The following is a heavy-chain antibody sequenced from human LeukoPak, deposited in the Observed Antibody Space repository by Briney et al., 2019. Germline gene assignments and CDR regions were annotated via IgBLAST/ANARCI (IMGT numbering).Heavy chain of an antibody. J-gene: IGHJ4*02. D-gene: IGHD6-13*01. CDR1: GGSISSYY. Sequence: SETLSLTCTVSGGSISSYYWSWIRQPPGKGLEWIGYIYYSGSTNYNPSLKSRVTISVDTSKNQFSLKLSSVTAADTAVYYCARCSSSWSRRYFDYWGQGTLVTVSS. V-gene: IGHV4-59*01. CDR3: ARCSSSWSRRYFDY. CDR2: IYYSGST.